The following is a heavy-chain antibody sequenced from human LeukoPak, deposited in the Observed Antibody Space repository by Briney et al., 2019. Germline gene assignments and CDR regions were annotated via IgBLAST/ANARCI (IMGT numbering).Heavy chain of an antibody. CDR1: GFTFSSYS. Sequence: GGSLRLSCAASGFTFSSYSMNWVRQAPGKGLEWVSSISSSSSYIYYADSVKGRFTISRDNAKNSLYLQMNSLGAEDTAVYYCARARDYYGSGSYWSFAFDIWGQGTMVTISS. CDR2: ISSSSSYI. V-gene: IGHV3-21*01. J-gene: IGHJ3*02. CDR3: ARARDYYGSGSYWSFAFDI. D-gene: IGHD3-10*01.